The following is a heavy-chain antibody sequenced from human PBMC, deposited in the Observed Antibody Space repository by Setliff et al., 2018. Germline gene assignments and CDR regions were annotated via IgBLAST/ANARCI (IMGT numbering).Heavy chain of an antibody. CDR2: TIPIFGST. D-gene: IGHD1-7*01. CDR1: GGTFSSYG. CDR3: ARYITGTTPADY. Sequence: SVKVSCKASGGTFSSYGVTWVRQAPGQGLEWMGGTIPIFGSTNYAQQFQGRVTIITDESTSTAYMELRSLRSDDTAVYYCARYITGTTPADYWGQGTLVTVSS. J-gene: IGHJ4*02. V-gene: IGHV1-69*05.